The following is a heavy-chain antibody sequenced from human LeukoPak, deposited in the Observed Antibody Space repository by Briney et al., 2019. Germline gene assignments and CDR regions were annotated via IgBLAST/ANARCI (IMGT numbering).Heavy chain of an antibody. J-gene: IGHJ4*02. CDR3: ARANCGGDCYVDY. CDR2: IYYSGST. CDR1: GGSISSYY. V-gene: IGHV4-59*01. Sequence: SETLSLTCTVSGGSISSYYWSWIRQPPGKGLEWIGYIYYSGSTNYNPSLKSRVTISVDTSKNQFSLKLSSVTAADTAVYYCARANCGGDCYVDYWGQGTLVTVSS. D-gene: IGHD2-21*01.